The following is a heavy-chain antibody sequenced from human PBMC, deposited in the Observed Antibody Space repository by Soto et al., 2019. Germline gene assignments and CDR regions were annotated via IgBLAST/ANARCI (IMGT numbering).Heavy chain of an antibody. J-gene: IGHJ4*02. CDR1: GFTFTSYT. D-gene: IGHD5-18*01. V-gene: IGHV3-23*01. CDR3: AISGGNSYGYQYVYY. CDR2: ITGNGRET. Sequence: GGSLRLSCAASGFTFTSYTMSWVRQAPGKGLEWVSAITGNGRETYYADSVRGRFTISRDNPKNTLYLQMNSLRAEDTALYYCAISGGNSYGYQYVYYWGQGTLVPVSS.